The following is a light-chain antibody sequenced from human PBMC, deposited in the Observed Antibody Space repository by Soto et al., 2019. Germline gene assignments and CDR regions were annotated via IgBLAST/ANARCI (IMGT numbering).Light chain of an antibody. J-gene: IGLJ1*01. Sequence: QSALTQPASVSGSPGQSISISCTGTSSDIGGSKYVSWYQQHPGTAPKLLIYEVTYRPSGVSDRFSGSKSGNTASLTVSGLQAEDEADYYCSSYSSSATLDVFGTGTKVTV. CDR2: EVT. V-gene: IGLV2-14*01. CDR1: SSDIGGSKY. CDR3: SSYSSSATLDV.